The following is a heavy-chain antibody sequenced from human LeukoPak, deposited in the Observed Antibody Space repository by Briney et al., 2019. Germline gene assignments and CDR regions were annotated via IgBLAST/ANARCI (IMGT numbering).Heavy chain of an antibody. CDR3: AKGPGRYYGSGSYSLFDY. CDR1: GFIFSSYA. V-gene: IGHV3-23*01. D-gene: IGHD3-10*01. CDR2: ISGSGGST. J-gene: IGHJ4*02. Sequence: GGSLRLSCAASGFIFSSYAMGWVRQAPGKGLEWVSGISGSGGSTFYADPVKGRFTISRDNYKTPLYLQMSSRRAEDTAVYYCAKGPGRYYGSGSYSLFDYWGQGTLVTVSS.